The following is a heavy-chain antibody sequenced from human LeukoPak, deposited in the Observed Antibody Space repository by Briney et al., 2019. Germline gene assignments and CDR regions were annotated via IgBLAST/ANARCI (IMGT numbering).Heavy chain of an antibody. Sequence: PSETLFLTCAVYGGSFSGYYWSWIRQPPGKGLEWIGEINHSGSTNYNPSLKSRVTISVDTSKNQFSLKLSSVTAADTAVYYCARGGGYVGYYFDYWGQGTLVTVSS. CDR3: ARGGGYVGYYFDY. D-gene: IGHD5-12*01. CDR2: INHSGST. V-gene: IGHV4-34*01. CDR1: GGSFSGYY. J-gene: IGHJ4*02.